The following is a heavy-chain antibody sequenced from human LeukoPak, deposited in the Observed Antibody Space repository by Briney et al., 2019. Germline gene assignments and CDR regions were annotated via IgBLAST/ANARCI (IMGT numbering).Heavy chain of an antibody. J-gene: IGHJ6*03. CDR3: AREIGANYYYYYMDV. V-gene: IGHV4-4*09. CDR1: GGFISSYY. D-gene: IGHD3-10*01. Sequence: SETLSLTCTVSGGFISSYYWSWIRQPPGKGLEWIGYIYTSGSTNYNPSLKSRVTISVDTSKNQFSLKLSSVTAADTAVYYCAREIGANYYYYYMDVWGKGTTVTVSS. CDR2: IYTSGST.